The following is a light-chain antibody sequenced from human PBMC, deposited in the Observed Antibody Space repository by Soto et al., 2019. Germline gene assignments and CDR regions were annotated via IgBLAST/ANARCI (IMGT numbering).Light chain of an antibody. CDR1: QSVSTS. J-gene: IGKJ1*01. Sequence: EIVLTQSPATLSLSPGERAALSCRASQSVSTSLAWYQHKPGQAPRVIIYDASKRAPGIPARFSGSGSGTDFTITIRSLEPEDFAVYYCQVRDVWTKFGQGTKVDIK. CDR2: DAS. CDR3: QVRDVWTK. V-gene: IGKV3-11*01.